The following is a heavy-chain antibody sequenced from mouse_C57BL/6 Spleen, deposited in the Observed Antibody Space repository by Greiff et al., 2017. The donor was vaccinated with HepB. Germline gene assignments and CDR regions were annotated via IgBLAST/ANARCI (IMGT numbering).Heavy chain of an antibody. CDR3: ARWLLPFDY. J-gene: IGHJ2*01. V-gene: IGHV5-4*03. CDR2: ISDGGRYT. Sequence: EVMLVESGGGLVKPGGSLKLSCAASGFTFSSYAMSWVRQTPEKRLEWVATISDGGRYTYYPDNVKGRFTISRDNAKNNLYLQMSHLKSGDTAMYYCARWLLPFDYWGQGTTLTVSS. D-gene: IGHD2-3*01. CDR1: GFTFSSYA.